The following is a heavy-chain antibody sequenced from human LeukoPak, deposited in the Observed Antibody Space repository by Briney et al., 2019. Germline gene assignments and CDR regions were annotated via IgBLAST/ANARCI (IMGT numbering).Heavy chain of an antibody. CDR3: ARMTGDSSSDY. J-gene: IGHJ4*02. D-gene: IGHD6-6*01. CDR2: ISSSSSYI. Sequence: GGSLILSCAASGFTFSSYIMNWVRQAPGKGLELVSSISSSSSYIYYADSVKGRFTISRDNAKNSLYLQMNSMRAEDTAVYYCARMTGDSSSDYWGQGTLVTVSS. V-gene: IGHV3-21*01. CDR1: GFTFSSYI.